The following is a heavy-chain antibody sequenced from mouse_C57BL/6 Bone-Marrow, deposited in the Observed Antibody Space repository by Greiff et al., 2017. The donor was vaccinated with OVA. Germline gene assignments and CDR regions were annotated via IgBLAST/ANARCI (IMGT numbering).Heavy chain of an antibody. CDR1: GYAFSSSW. Sequence: QVQLQQSGPELVKPGASVKISCKASGYAFSSSWMNWVKQRPGKGLEWIGRIYPGDGDTNYNGKFKGKATLTADKSSSTADMQLSSLTSEDSAVYFCARDRIYYGNYEEGYYAMDYWGQGTSVTVSS. D-gene: IGHD2-1*01. CDR3: ARDRIYYGNYEEGYYAMDY. V-gene: IGHV1-82*01. J-gene: IGHJ4*01. CDR2: IYPGDGDT.